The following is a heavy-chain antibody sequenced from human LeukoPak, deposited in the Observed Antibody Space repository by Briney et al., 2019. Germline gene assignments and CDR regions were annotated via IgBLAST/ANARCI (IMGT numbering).Heavy chain of an antibody. V-gene: IGHV3-30*02. CDR2: IRYDGSNK. Sequence: GGSLRLSCAASGFTFSSYGMHWVRQAPGKGLEWVAFIRYDGSNKYYADSVRGRFTISRDNAENSLYLQMNSLRDEDTAVYYCARDPYSGGYGAYYYYYMDVWGKGTTVTVSS. CDR3: ARDPYSGGYGAYYYYYMDV. CDR1: GFTFSSYG. D-gene: IGHD6-19*01. J-gene: IGHJ6*03.